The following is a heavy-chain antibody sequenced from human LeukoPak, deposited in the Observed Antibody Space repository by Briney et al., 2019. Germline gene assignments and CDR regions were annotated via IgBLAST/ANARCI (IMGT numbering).Heavy chain of an antibody. CDR2: IYYSGST. J-gene: IGHJ4*02. CDR1: GGSISSSIYY. V-gene: IGHV4-39*07. D-gene: IGHD2-8*01. Sequence: PSETLSLTCIVSGGSISSSIYYWAWIRQPPGKGLEWVGNIYYSGSTYYNPSLKSRVTISVDTSKNQFSLKLSSVTAADTAVYYCARAGYAITRGYFDYWGQGTLVTVSS. CDR3: ARAGYAITRGYFDY.